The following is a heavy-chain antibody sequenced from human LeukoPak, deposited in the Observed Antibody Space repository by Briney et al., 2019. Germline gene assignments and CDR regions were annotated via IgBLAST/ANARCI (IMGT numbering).Heavy chain of an antibody. Sequence: GASVKVSCKASGYTFTGYYMHWVRQAPGQGLEWMGWINPNSGGTNYAQKFQGRVTVTRDTSISTAYMELSRLRSDDTAVYYCAREQFLRGYCSGGSCYSDYYGMDVWGQGTTVTVSS. CDR2: INPNSGGT. D-gene: IGHD2-15*01. V-gene: IGHV1-2*02. CDR3: AREQFLRGYCSGGSCYSDYYGMDV. J-gene: IGHJ6*02. CDR1: GYTFTGYY.